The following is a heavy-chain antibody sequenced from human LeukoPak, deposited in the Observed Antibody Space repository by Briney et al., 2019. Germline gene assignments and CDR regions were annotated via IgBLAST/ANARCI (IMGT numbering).Heavy chain of an antibody. D-gene: IGHD6-13*01. CDR2: ISGSGGST. J-gene: IGHJ5*02. Sequence: SGGSLRLSCAASGFTFSNAWMSWVRQAPGKGLEWVSAISGSGGSTYYADSVKGRFTISRDNSKNTLYLQMNSLRAEDTAVYYCAKDLTLAAAGHNWFDPWGQGTLVTVSS. CDR3: AKDLTLAAAGHNWFDP. CDR1: GFTFSNAW. V-gene: IGHV3-23*01.